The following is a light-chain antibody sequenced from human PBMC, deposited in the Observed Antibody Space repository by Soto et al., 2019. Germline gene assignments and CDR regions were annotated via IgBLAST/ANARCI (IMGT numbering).Light chain of an antibody. J-gene: IGKJ4*01. CDR1: QDINNY. CDR2: HES. CDR3: QQHDGLPLT. Sequence: DIQMTQSPSSLSASLGDRVTITCQASQDINNYVNWYQQKPGKAPKLLISHESDLETGVPSRLSGSGSGKDFTFIISSLQPEDFATYYCQQHDGLPLTFGGGTKVDIK. V-gene: IGKV1-33*01.